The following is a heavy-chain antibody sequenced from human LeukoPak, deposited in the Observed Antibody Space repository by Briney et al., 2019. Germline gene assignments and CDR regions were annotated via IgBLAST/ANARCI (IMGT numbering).Heavy chain of an antibody. Sequence: GGSLRLSCAASGFTFSSYGMSWVRQAPGKGLEWVSGISSIDGSTYYADSVKGRFTISRDNAKTSLYLQMNSLRAEDTAVYYCARDLSGVTGYTYGRGIDYWGQGTLVTVSS. CDR3: ARDLSGVTGYTYGRGIDY. D-gene: IGHD5-18*01. J-gene: IGHJ4*02. CDR2: ISSIDGST. CDR1: GFTFSSYG. V-gene: IGHV3-23*01.